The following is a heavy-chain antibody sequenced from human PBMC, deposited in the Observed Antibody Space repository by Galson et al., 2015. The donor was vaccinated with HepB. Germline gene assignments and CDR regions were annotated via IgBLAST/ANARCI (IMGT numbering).Heavy chain of an antibody. D-gene: IGHD6-13*01. Sequence: TLSLTCAVYLGSFSTYQWTWIRQPPGKGLEWIGEINHSGITDYNPSLKGRVTISVDTSKNQFSLKLSSVTAADTAMYYCARGRANDFSSPTDHWGQGTLVTVSS. V-gene: IGHV4-34*01. J-gene: IGHJ4*02. CDR3: ARGRANDFSSPTDH. CDR2: INHSGIT. CDR1: LGSFSTYQ.